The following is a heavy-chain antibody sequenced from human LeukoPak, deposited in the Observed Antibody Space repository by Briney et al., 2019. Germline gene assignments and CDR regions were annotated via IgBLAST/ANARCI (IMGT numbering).Heavy chain of an antibody. D-gene: IGHD3-10*01. CDR3: AAASTMVRGVLTPIIDY. V-gene: IGHV1-58*02. J-gene: IGHJ4*02. CDR2: IVAGSGDT. CDR1: GFTFSSSA. Sequence: SVKVSCKASGFTFSSSAMQWVRQARGQRLEWIGWIVAGSGDTNYAQKFQERVTITRDMSTSTAYMELSSLRSEDTAVYYCAAASTMVRGVLTPIIDYWGQGTLVTVSS.